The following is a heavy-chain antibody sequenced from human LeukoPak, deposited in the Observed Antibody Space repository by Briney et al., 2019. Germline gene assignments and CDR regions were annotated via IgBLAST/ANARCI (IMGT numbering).Heavy chain of an antibody. V-gene: IGHV3-21*01. CDR1: GYTFSSFS. CDR3: ARLRRNSDSSGYYYYYDY. J-gene: IGHJ4*02. Sequence: GGSLRLSCAASGYTFSSFSINWVRQAPGKGLEWVSSISVRSNYIYYADSVRGRFSISRDDARNSLYLQMDSLRGDDTAVYYYARLRRNSDSSGYYYYYDYWGQGTLVTVSS. D-gene: IGHD3-22*01. CDR2: ISVRSNYI.